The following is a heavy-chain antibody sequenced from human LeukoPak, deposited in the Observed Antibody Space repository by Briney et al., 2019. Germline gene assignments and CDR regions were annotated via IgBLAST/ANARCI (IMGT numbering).Heavy chain of an antibody. CDR2: IYYSGST. J-gene: IGHJ5*02. CDR3: ARDGDYYDSSGS. D-gene: IGHD3-22*01. V-gene: IGHV4-30-4*01. CDR1: GGSISSGDYY. Sequence: SETLSLTCTVSGGSISSGDYYWSWIRQPPGKGLEWIGCIYYSGSTYYNPSLKSRVTISVDTSKNQFSLKLSSVTAADTAVYYCARDGDYYDSSGSWGQGTLVTVSS.